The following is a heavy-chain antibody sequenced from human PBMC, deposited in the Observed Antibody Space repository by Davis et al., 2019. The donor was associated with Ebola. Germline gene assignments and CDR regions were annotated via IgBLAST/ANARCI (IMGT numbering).Heavy chain of an antibody. CDR1: GFTFSSYW. V-gene: IGHV3-74*01. D-gene: IGHD2-15*01. CDR2: INSDGSST. J-gene: IGHJ5*02. Sequence: HTGGSLRLSCAASGFTFSSYWMYWVRQAPGKGLVWVSRINSDGSSTSYVDSVKGRFTISRDNAKNTLYLQMNSLRAEDTAVYYCARGVGSGPMFDPWGQGTLVTVSS. CDR3: ARGVGSGPMFDP.